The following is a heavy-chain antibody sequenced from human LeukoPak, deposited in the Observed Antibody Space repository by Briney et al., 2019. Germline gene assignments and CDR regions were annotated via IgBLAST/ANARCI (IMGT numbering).Heavy chain of an antibody. CDR2: IYYSGST. Sequence: KSSETLSLTCTVSGGSISSGSYYWNWIRQPAGKGLEWLGNIYYSGSTNYNPSLKSRVTISVDTSKNQFSLKLSSVTAADTAVYYCTRGSIAYYYMDVWGKGTTVTISS. V-gene: IGHV4-61*10. D-gene: IGHD3-22*01. CDR3: TRGSIAYYYMDV. J-gene: IGHJ6*03. CDR1: GGSISSGSYY.